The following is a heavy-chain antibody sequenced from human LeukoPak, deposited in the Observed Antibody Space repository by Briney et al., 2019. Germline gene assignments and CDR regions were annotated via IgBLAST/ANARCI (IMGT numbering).Heavy chain of an antibody. CDR3: AKDSRSRAVAGITRPDYDY. D-gene: IGHD6-19*01. CDR1: GFTFDDYA. V-gene: IGHV3-9*01. J-gene: IGHJ4*02. Sequence: GGSLRLSCAASGFTFDDYAMHWVRQAPGKGLEWVSGISWNSGSIDYAGSVKGRFTVSRDNAKNSLYLQMNSLRAEDTALYYCAKDSRSRAVAGITRPDYDYWGQGTLVTVSS. CDR2: ISWNSGSI.